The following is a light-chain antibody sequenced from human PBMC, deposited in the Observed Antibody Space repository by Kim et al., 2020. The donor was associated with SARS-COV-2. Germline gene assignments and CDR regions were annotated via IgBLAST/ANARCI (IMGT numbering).Light chain of an antibody. CDR1: RNDICAFNF. CDR2: DVA. CDR3: SSYVSDSTYV. Sequence: GQSSTITCTGNRNDICAFNFVSWYQQYPDKAPKLMIYDVAKRPSGISNRFSGSKSGNTASLTVSGLQAEDEADYYCSSYVSDSTYVFGSGTKVTVL. V-gene: IGLV2-14*03. J-gene: IGLJ1*01.